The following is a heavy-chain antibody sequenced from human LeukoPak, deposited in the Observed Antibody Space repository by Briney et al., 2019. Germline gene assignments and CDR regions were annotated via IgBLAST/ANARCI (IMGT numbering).Heavy chain of an antibody. J-gene: IGHJ4*02. Sequence: GGSLRLSCAASGFTFSSYWMQWVRQALGKGLEWVTNIKQDGSEKYYADSVKGRFIISRDNAKNALYLQMSSLRAEDTAIYYCARRYFDYWGQGTLVTVSS. V-gene: IGHV3-7*03. CDR1: GFTFSSYW. CDR2: IKQDGSEK. CDR3: ARRYFDY.